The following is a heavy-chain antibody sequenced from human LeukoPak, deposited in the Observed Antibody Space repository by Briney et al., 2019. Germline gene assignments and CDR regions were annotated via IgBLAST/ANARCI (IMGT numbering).Heavy chain of an antibody. CDR1: GYTFTGYY. D-gene: IGHD6-6*01. CDR2: VYPYSGDT. J-gene: IGHJ3*02. CDR3: ARDRNSGSSLDI. V-gene: IGHV1-2*02. Sequence: ASVKVSCKASGYTFTGYYMHWVRQAPGQGLEWMGWVYPYSGDTNYAQNFQGRVTMTRDTSISTAYMELSSLKSDDTAVYYCARDRNSGSSLDIWGQGTMLTVSS.